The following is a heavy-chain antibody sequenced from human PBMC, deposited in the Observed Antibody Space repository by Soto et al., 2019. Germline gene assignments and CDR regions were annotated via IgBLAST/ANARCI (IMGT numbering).Heavy chain of an antibody. V-gene: IGHV4-34*01. J-gene: IGHJ4*02. CDR3: ARGLLQHIVVVTALFDY. CDR2: INHSGST. CDR1: GGSFSGYY. Sequence: QVQLQQWGAGLLKPSETLSLTCAAYGGSFSGYYWSWIRQPPGKGLEWIGEINHSGSTNYNPSLKSRVTISVDTSKNQFSLKLSSVTAADTAVYYCARGLLQHIVVVTALFDYWGQGTLVTVSS. D-gene: IGHD2-21*02.